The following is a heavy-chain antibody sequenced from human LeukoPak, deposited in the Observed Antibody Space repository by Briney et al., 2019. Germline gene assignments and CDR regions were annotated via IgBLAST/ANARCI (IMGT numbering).Heavy chain of an antibody. CDR2: TYYRGST. D-gene: IGHD5-24*01. V-gene: IGHV4-39*02. CDR3: ARGPAEKSTVFYD. J-gene: IGHJ4*02. CDR1: VDSLSSANDL. Sequence: SETLSLTCSVSVDSLSSANDLWGRIRRPPGKGLEWVGGTYYRGSTYNNPSLQSRFTISLDSSRSHFPLTLNSVTAADTAVYYCARGPAEKSTVFYDWGQGTLVLVSS.